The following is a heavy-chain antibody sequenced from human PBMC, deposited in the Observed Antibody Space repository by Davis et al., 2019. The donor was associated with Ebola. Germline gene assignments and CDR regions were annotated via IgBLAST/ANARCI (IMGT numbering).Heavy chain of an antibody. Sequence: GESLKISCAASGFTFSSYSMNWVRQAPGKGLEWVSSISSSSSYIYYADSVKGRFTISRDNAKNSLYLQMNSLRAEDTAVYYCARDDGRTIFGPMNAFDIWGQGTMVTVSS. CDR3: ARDDGRTIFGPMNAFDI. CDR1: GFTFSSYS. D-gene: IGHD3-3*01. J-gene: IGHJ3*02. V-gene: IGHV3-21*01. CDR2: ISSSSSYI.